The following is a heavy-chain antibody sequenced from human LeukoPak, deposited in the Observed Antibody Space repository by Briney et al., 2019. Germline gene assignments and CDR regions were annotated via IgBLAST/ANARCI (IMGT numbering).Heavy chain of an antibody. CDR1: GFTFSDYY. CDR2: INQDGSLK. D-gene: IGHD5-18*01. V-gene: IGHV3-7*01. J-gene: IGHJ4*02. Sequence: GGSLRLSCAASGFTFSDYYMSWIRQAPGKGLEWVANINQDGSLKYYVDSVKGRFTISRDNAKNSLYLQMNSLRAEDTAFYYCARDLRTGYTYGYPLDYWGQGTLLTVSS. CDR3: ARDLRTGYTYGYPLDY.